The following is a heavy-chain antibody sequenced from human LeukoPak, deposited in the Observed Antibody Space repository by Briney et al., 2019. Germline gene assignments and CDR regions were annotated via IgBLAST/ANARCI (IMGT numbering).Heavy chain of an antibody. CDR1: GFTFSSYN. V-gene: IGHV3-48*01. J-gene: IGHJ4*02. D-gene: IGHD2-15*01. Sequence: GGSLRLSCAASGFTFSSYNMNWVRQAPGKGLEWVSYISSSSTTIYYADSVKGRFTISRDNAKNSLYLQMNSLRAEDTAVYYCASSYCSGGTCYSTGELDYWGQGTLVTVSS. CDR3: ASSYCSGGTCYSTGELDY. CDR2: ISSSSTTI.